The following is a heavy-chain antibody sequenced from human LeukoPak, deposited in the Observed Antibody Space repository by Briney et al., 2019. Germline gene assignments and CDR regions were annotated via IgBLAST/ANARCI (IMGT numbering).Heavy chain of an antibody. J-gene: IGHJ6*03. V-gene: IGHV3-53*01. D-gene: IGHD3-10*01. CDR1: GFTFYDYG. CDR2: TYSNGRT. CDR3: ARVLSGRGSLYDYYYYMDV. Sequence: PGRSLRLSCAASGFTFYDYGMSWVRQAPGKGLGWVSVTYSNGRTYYADSVKGRFTISRDISKNTLYLQMNSLRAEDTAVYYCARVLSGRGSLYDYYYYMDVWGKGTTVTISS.